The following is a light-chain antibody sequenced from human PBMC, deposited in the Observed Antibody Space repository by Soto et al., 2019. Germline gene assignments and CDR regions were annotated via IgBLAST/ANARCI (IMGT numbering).Light chain of an antibody. CDR2: AAS. V-gene: IGKV1-9*01. J-gene: IGKJ5*01. CDR1: QGISRY. CDR3: QGLNDYPIT. Sequence: DIQLTQSPSFLSASVGDRVTITCRASQGISRYLAWYQQKPGKAPKFLIYAASTLRGGVPSRFSGSGSGTEFTLTSSSLQPEDFATYYCQGLNDYPITFGQGIRLEI.